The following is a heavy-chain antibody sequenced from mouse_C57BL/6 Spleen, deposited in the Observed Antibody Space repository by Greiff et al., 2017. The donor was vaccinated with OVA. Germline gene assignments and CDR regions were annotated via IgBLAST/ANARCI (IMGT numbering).Heavy chain of an antibody. V-gene: IGHV1-52*01. CDR3: ARGDYYSSSYDY. CDR2: IDPSDSET. J-gene: IGHJ2*01. CDR1: GYTFTSYW. Sequence: VQLQQPGAELVRPGSSVKLSCKASGYTFTSYWMHWVKQRPIQGLEWIGNIDPSDSETHYNQKFKDKATLTVDKSSSTAYMQLSSLTSEDSAVYYCARGDYYSSSYDYWGQGTTLTVSS. D-gene: IGHD1-1*01.